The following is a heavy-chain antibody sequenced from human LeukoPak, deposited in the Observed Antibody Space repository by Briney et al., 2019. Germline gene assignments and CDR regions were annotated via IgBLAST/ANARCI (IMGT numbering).Heavy chain of an antibody. CDR1: GFTLSSYD. D-gene: IGHD3-10*01. J-gene: IGHJ3*01. CDR2: IYKTGET. Sequence: GGSLRLSCVASGFTLSSYDMHWVRQSTGESLEWVSIIYKTGETYYPDSVKGRLTISRASAKNSLYLQMNSLGAGDTAVYYCAREMSGSNDAFDVWGQGTMVTVSS. CDR3: AREMSGSNDAFDV. V-gene: IGHV3-13*01.